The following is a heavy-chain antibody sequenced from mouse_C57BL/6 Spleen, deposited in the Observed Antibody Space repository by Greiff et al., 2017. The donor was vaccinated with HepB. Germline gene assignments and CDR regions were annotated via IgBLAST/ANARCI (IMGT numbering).Heavy chain of an antibody. CDR1: GFTFSDYG. J-gene: IGHJ2*01. V-gene: IGHV5-17*01. CDR2: ISSGSSTI. CDR3: ARGDVIGFDY. Sequence: EVMLVESGGGLVKPGGSLKLSCAASGFTFSDYGMHWVRQAPEKGLEWVAYISSGSSTIYYADTVKGRFTISRDNAKNTLFLQMISLRSEDTAMYYCARGDVIGFDYWGQGTTLTVSS. D-gene: IGHD2-14*01.